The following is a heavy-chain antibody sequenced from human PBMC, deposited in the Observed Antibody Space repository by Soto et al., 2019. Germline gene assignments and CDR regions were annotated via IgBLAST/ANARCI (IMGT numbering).Heavy chain of an antibody. Sequence: SETLSLTCTVSGGSISSYYWSWIRQPPGKGLEWIGYIYYSGSTNYNPSLKSRVTISVDTSKNQFSLKLSSVTAADTAVYYCAREQLDTIFGVALNWFDPWGQGTLVTISS. CDR1: GGSISSYY. CDR2: IYYSGST. V-gene: IGHV4-59*01. J-gene: IGHJ5*02. CDR3: AREQLDTIFGVALNWFDP. D-gene: IGHD3-3*01.